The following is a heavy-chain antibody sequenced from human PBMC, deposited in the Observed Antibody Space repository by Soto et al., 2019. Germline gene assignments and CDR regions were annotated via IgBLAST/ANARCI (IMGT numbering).Heavy chain of an antibody. V-gene: IGHV3-23*01. CDR2: ISGSGGST. CDR3: AKRGVTGTTGYYGMDA. D-gene: IGHD1-20*01. CDR1: GFTFSSYA. Sequence: GALWRTCTASGFTFSSYAMSWVRQAPGRGLDWVSAISGSGGSTYYADSVKGRFTISRDNSKNTLYLQMNSLRAADTAVYYCAKRGVTGTTGYYGMDAWGQGSTVTVS. J-gene: IGHJ6*02.